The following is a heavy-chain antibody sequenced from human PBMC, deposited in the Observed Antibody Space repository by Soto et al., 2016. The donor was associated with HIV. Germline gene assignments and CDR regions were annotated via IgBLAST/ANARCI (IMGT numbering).Heavy chain of an antibody. CDR3: ARGRSSSWYRWFDP. CDR2: MNPNSGNT. CDR1: GYTFTNYD. D-gene: IGHD6-13*01. Sequence: QVQLVQSGAEVKKPGAPVKVSCKASGYTFTNYDINWVRQATGQGLEWMGWMNPNSGNTGYTQKFQDRVTITRNTSISTAYMELSSLRSEDTAVYYCARGRSSSWYRWFDPWGQGTLVTVSS. J-gene: IGHJ5*02. V-gene: IGHV1-8*03.